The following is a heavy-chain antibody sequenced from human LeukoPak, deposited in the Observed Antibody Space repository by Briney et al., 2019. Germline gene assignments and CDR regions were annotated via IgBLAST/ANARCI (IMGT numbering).Heavy chain of an antibody. V-gene: IGHV3-66*02. J-gene: IGHJ4*02. CDR2: IYSGGST. Sequence: GGSLRLSCAASGFTVSSNYMSWVRQAPGKELEWVSVIYSGGSTYYADSVKGRFTISRDNSKNTLYLQMNSLRAEDTAVYYCARGDTVHRDGYNSWGQGTLVTVSS. CDR3: ARGDTVHRDGYNS. D-gene: IGHD5-24*01. CDR1: GFTVSSNY.